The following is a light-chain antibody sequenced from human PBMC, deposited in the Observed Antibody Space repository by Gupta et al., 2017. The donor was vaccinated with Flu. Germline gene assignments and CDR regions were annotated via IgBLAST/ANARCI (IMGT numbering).Light chain of an antibody. V-gene: IGKV1-5*03. Sequence: DIQMTQSPSTLSASVGDRVTITCRASQRISSWLAWYQQKPGKAPKLLIYKASSLESGVPSRISGSGSATEFTLTISMLQPDDFATYYCQQYNTYSETFGQGTKVEIK. CDR1: QRISSW. J-gene: IGKJ1*01. CDR3: QQYNTYSET. CDR2: KAS.